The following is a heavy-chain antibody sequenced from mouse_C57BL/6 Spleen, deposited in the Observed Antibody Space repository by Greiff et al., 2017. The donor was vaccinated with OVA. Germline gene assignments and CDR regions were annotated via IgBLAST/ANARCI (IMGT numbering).Heavy chain of an antibody. Sequence: DVQLVESEGGLVQPGSSMKLSCTASGFTFSDYYMAWVRQVPEKGLEWVANINYDGSSTYYLDSLKSRFIISRDNAKNILYLQMSSLKSEDTATYYCARVTGGRYFDYWGQGTTLTVSS. J-gene: IGHJ2*01. CDR1: GFTFSDYY. CDR2: INYDGSST. D-gene: IGHD4-1*01. V-gene: IGHV5-16*01. CDR3: ARVTGGRYFDY.